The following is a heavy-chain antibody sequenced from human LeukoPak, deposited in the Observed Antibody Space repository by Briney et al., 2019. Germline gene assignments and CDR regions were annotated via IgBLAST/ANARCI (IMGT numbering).Heavy chain of an antibody. Sequence: GASVKVSCKASRYTFTSYDINWVRQATGQGLEWMGWMNPNSGNTGYAQKFQGRVTMTRNTSISTAYMELSSLRSEDTAVYYCAREVGNDYVWDPSDAFDIWGRGTMVTVSS. CDR2: MNPNSGNT. J-gene: IGHJ3*02. CDR3: AREVGNDYVWDPSDAFDI. D-gene: IGHD3-16*01. V-gene: IGHV1-8*01. CDR1: RYTFTSYD.